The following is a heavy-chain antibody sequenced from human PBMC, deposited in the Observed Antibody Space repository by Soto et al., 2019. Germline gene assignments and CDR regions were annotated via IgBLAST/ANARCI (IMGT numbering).Heavy chain of an antibody. J-gene: IGHJ6*02. CDR1: GYTFTSYY. Sequence: GASVKVSCKASGYTFTSYYMHWVRQAPGQGLEWMGIINPSGGSTSYAQKFQGRVTMTRDTSTSTVYMELSSLRSEDTAVYYCARNTLAWDLPDTTYYYGMDVWGQGTTVTVSS. CDR3: ARNTLAWDLPDTTYYYGMDV. CDR2: INPSGGST. V-gene: IGHV1-46*01. D-gene: IGHD1-26*01.